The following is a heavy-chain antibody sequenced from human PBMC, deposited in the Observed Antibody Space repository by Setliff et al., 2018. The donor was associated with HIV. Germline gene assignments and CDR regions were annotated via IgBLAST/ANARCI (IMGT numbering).Heavy chain of an antibody. Sequence: GGSLRLSCAASGFTVSDHYMDWVRQAPGKGLEWVGRTRNKARSYTTEYAASVEGRFTISRDDSKNSLYLQMNSLTTEDTAVYYCAKELAASGLGYFDSWGRGILVTVSS. V-gene: IGHV3-72*01. CDR1: GFTVSDHY. J-gene: IGHJ4*02. CDR3: AKELAASGLGYFDS. D-gene: IGHD3-22*01. CDR2: TRNKARSYTT.